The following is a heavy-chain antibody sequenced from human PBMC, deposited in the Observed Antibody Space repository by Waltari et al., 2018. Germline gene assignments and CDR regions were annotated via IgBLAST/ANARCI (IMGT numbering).Heavy chain of an antibody. J-gene: IGHJ6*03. D-gene: IGHD6-6*01. Sequence: QVQLVQSRAEVKKPGASVKVSGRASGYSFTDLDINWGRQAPGEGLEWMGWLSTPNGNAGYASIFHGRVAISGYSAIPIDYMELSSLTSDDTAVYYCARTPAARRTNYYYMDVLRAGTTVTISS. CDR3: ARTPAARRTNYYYMDV. CDR2: LSTPNGNA. V-gene: IGHV1-8*03. CDR1: GYSFTDLD.